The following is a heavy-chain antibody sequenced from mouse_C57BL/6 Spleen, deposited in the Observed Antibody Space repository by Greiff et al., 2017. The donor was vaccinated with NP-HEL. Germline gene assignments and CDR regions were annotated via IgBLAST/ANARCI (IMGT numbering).Heavy chain of an antibody. CDR1: GYAFSSYW. D-gene: IGHD2-5*01. J-gene: IGHJ2*01. Sequence: QVQLQQSGAELVKPGASVKISCKASGYAFSSYWMNWVKQRPGKGLEWIGQIYPGDGDTNYNGKFKGKATLTADKSSSTAYMQLSSLTSEDSAVYFCARIPYYSNSFFDYWGQGTTLTVSS. CDR3: ARIPYYSNSFFDY. V-gene: IGHV1-80*01. CDR2: IYPGDGDT.